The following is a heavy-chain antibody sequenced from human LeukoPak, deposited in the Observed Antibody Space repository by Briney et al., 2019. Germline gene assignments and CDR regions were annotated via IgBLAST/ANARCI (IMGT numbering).Heavy chain of an antibody. V-gene: IGHV4-59*01. CDR1: VGPISSYY. Sequence: PSETLSLTCTVSVGPISSYYWSWIRQPPGKGLEWIGYIYYSGSTNYNPSLKSRVTISVDTSKNQFSLKLSSVTAADTAVYYCAREGRWLHDWGQGTLVTVSS. CDR2: IYYSGST. CDR3: AREGRWLHD. J-gene: IGHJ4*02. D-gene: IGHD5-24*01.